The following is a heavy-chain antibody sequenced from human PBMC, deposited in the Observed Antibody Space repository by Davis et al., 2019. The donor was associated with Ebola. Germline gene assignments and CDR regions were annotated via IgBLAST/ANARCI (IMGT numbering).Heavy chain of an antibody. CDR1: GGSISSSHYY. V-gene: IGHV4-39*01. CDR3: ATHEWATVMNFDH. D-gene: IGHD4-17*01. Sequence: MPSETLSLTCTVSGGSISSSHYYWAWIRQPPGKGLEWIATVSHSGPTYYNPSLKTRVSMSVDTSRNHFSLKMNSVTAADKAVYYCATHEWATVMNFDHWGQGVLITVSS. CDR2: VSHSGPT. J-gene: IGHJ4*02.